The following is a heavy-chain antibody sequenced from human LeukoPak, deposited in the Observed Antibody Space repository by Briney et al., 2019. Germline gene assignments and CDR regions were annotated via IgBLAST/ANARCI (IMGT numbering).Heavy chain of an antibody. CDR1: GGSISSSSYY. Sequence: PSETLSLTCTVSGGSISSSSYYWGWIRQPPGKGLEWIGSIYYSGSTYYNPSLKSRVTISVDTSKNQFSLKLSSVTAADTAVYYCARLSGFSGYDGPLDYWGQGTLVTVSS. D-gene: IGHD5-12*01. CDR2: IYYSGST. CDR3: ARLSGFSGYDGPLDY. V-gene: IGHV4-39*01. J-gene: IGHJ4*02.